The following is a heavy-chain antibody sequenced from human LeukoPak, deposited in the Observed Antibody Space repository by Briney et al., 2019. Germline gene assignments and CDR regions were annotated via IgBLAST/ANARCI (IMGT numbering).Heavy chain of an antibody. J-gene: IGHJ6*03. V-gene: IGHV3-53*01. D-gene: IGHD3-10*01. CDR2: IYSGGST. CDR3: ASGSGSYRTPYYYMDV. Sequence: GGSLRLSCAASGFTVSSNYMSWVRQAPGKGLEWVAVIYSGGSTYYADPVKGRFTISRDNSKNTLYLQMSSLRAEDTAVYYCASGSGSYRTPYYYMDVWGTGSTVTVSS. CDR1: GFTVSSNY.